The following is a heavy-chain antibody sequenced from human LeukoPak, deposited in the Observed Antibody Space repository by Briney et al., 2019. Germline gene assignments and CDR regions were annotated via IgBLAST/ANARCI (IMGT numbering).Heavy chain of an antibody. D-gene: IGHD6-6*01. V-gene: IGHV3-23*01. CDR2: ISGSGGST. J-gene: IGHJ4*02. Sequence: GGSLRLSCAASGFTFSSYAMSWVRQAPGKGLEWVSAISGSGGSTYYADSVKGRFTISRDNSKNTLYLQMDSLRAEDTAVYYCAKDIAARPSILDYWGQGTLVTVSS. CDR3: AKDIAARPSILDY. CDR1: GFTFSSYA.